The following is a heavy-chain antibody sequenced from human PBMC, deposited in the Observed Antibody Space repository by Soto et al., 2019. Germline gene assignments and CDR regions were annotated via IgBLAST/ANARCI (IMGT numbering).Heavy chain of an antibody. D-gene: IGHD5-18*01. Sequence: ASVKVSCKVSGYTLTELSMHWVRQAPGKGLEWMGGFDPEDGETIYAQKFQGRVTMTEDTSTDTAYMELSSLRSEDTAVYYCATASWSLIPERGYSYGYTFDYWGQRTLVTVSS. CDR3: ATASWSLIPERGYSYGYTFDY. CDR1: GYTLTELS. CDR2: FDPEDGET. J-gene: IGHJ4*02. V-gene: IGHV1-24*01.